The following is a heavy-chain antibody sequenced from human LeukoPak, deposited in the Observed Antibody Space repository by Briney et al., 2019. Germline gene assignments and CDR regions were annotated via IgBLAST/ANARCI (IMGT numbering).Heavy chain of an antibody. J-gene: IGHJ4*02. Sequence: KPSETLSLTSAVYGGSFSGYYWSWIPQPPRKGLEWIGEINHSGSTNYNPSLKSRVTISVDTSKNQFSLKLSSVTAADTAVYYCARGGVRITIFGVVTPFDYWGQGTPVTVSS. D-gene: IGHD3-3*01. CDR1: GGSFSGYY. V-gene: IGHV4-34*01. CDR3: ARGGVRITIFGVVTPFDY. CDR2: INHSGST.